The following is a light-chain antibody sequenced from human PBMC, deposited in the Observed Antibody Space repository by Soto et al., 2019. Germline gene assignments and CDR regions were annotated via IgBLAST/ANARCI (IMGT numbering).Light chain of an antibody. CDR2: EVS. Sequence: QSALTQPASVSGSPGQSITISCTGTSVDVGGYNYVSWYQQHPGKAPKLMIYEVSNRHSGVSNRFSGSKSGNTASLTISGLQAEDEADYYCSSYTSSSTPYVFGTGTKAIVL. V-gene: IGLV2-14*01. J-gene: IGLJ1*01. CDR1: SVDVGGYNY. CDR3: SSYTSSSTPYV.